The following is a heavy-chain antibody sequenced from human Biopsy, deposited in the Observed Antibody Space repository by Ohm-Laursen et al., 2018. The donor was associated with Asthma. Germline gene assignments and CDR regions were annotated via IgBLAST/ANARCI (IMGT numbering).Heavy chain of an antibody. Sequence: SDTLSLTCSLSSGSGGYMRSGNYYWGWIRQPPGKGLEWIVSIYYSGTTYYNPSLESRVTVSADTSKNQFSLKLTSVTAAGTAVYYCVRGSSSWHHGPFHYYYGLDVWGQGTTATVSS. D-gene: IGHD6-13*01. J-gene: IGHJ6*02. CDR1: SGSGGYMRSGNYY. V-gene: IGHV4-39*01. CDR2: IYYSGTT. CDR3: VRGSSSWHHGPFHYYYGLDV.